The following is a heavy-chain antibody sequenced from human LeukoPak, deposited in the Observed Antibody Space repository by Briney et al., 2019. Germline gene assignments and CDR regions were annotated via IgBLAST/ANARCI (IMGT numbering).Heavy chain of an antibody. CDR2: VRFDGNDK. CDR1: GFTFSAYG. J-gene: IGHJ4*02. D-gene: IGHD3-22*01. Sequence: PGGSLRLSCEASGFTFSAYGMHWVRQAPGKGLEWVAFVRFDGNDKYYADSAKSRFTISRDNSKNTFYLQMNSLRAEDTAVYYCARGPPMYSYGSSDYHYDYFHHWGQGALVTASS. V-gene: IGHV3-30*02. CDR3: ARGPPMYSYGSSDYHYDYFHH.